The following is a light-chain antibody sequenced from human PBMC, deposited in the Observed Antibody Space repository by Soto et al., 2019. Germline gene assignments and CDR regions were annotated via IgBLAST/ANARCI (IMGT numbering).Light chain of an antibody. Sequence: ETMMNNTPATLSLSREERTTLSCRASQSVSSNLAWYQQKPGQAPRLLINGASTRATGIPARFSGSGSGTEFTLASSILQSEDFAVCYWQVYSDWPRTGGQGTKVDIK. J-gene: IGKJ1*01. V-gene: IGKV3-15*01. CDR2: GAS. CDR1: QSVSSN. CDR3: QVYSDWPRT.